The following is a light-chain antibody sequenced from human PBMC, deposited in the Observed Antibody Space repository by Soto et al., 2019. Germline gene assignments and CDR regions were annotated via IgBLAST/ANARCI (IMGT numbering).Light chain of an antibody. CDR1: QNIRKY. CDR3: QQTYRSPYT. J-gene: IGKJ2*01. V-gene: IGKV1-39*01. Sequence: DIPMTQSPSPLSASVGDRVTISCRASQNIRKYLNWYQQQPGQAPTLLLYGGSNLQSGVPSRFTGAGDETNFTLDIPGLQPGDFATYYCQQTYRSPYTFGQGTKVEMK. CDR2: GGS.